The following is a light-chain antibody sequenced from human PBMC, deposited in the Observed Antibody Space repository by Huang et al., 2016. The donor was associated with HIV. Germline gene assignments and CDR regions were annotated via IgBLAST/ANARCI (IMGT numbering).Light chain of an antibody. CDR1: HSVNSY. CDR3: QQRKYWPPIT. CDR2: DAS. V-gene: IGKV3-11*01. J-gene: IGKJ5*01. Sequence: ETVLTQSPATLSLSPGERATLSCRASHSVNSYLAWYQQKPGQTPRLLIYDASTRATGIPARFNGSGSGTDFTLTISSLEPEDFAVYYCQQRKYWPPITFGQGTRLEIK.